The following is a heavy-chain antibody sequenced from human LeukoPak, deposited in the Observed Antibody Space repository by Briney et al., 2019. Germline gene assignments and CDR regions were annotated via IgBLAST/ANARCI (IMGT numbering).Heavy chain of an antibody. J-gene: IGHJ4*02. Sequence: GASVKDSCMASGYTFTSYYMHWVRQAPGQGLEWMGIINPSGGSTSYAQKFHGRVTMTRDTSTSTVYMELSSLRSEDTAVYYCARDQSGSYNCPEFDYWGQGTLVTVSS. CDR1: GYTFTSYY. CDR3: ARDQSGSYNCPEFDY. CDR2: INPSGGST. D-gene: IGHD1-26*01. V-gene: IGHV1-46*01.